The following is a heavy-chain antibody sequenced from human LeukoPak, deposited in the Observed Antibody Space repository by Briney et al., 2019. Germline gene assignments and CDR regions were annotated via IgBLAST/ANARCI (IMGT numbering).Heavy chain of an antibody. J-gene: IGHJ4*02. D-gene: IGHD5-12*01. CDR3: ARGGRPDY. Sequence: GGSLRLSCTTSGISFGEYAMSWVRQAPGKGLEWVSYISSSSSTIYYADSVKGRFTISRDNAKNSLYLQMNSLRAEDTAVYYCARGGRPDYWGQGTLVTVSS. CDR2: ISSSSSTI. V-gene: IGHV3-48*01. CDR1: GISFGEYA.